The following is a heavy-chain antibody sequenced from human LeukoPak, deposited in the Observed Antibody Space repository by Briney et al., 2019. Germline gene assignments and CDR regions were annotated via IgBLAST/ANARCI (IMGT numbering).Heavy chain of an antibody. CDR2: IIPILGIA. CDR1: GGTFSSYA. D-gene: IGHD3-22*01. CDR3: ARDEDGSGYYYYYYGMDV. J-gene: IGHJ6*02. V-gene: IGHV1-69*04. Sequence: ASVKVSCKASGGTFSSYAISWVRQAPGQGLEWMGRIIPILGIASYAQKFQGRVTITADKSTSTAYMELSSLRSEDTAVYYCARDEDGSGYYYYYYGMDVWGQGTTVTVSS.